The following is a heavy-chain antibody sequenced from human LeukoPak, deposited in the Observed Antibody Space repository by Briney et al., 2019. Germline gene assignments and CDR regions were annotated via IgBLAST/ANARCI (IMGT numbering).Heavy chain of an antibody. Sequence: GGPLRLSCAASGFTFSSYGMHWVRQAPGKGLEWVAFIRYDGTNKYYADSVKGRFTISRDTSKNTLYLQMNSLRTEDTAVYYCAKDLGSSGCFDYWGQGTLVTVSS. D-gene: IGHD6-19*01. J-gene: IGHJ4*02. V-gene: IGHV3-30*02. CDR3: AKDLGSSGCFDY. CDR2: IRYDGTNK. CDR1: GFTFSSYG.